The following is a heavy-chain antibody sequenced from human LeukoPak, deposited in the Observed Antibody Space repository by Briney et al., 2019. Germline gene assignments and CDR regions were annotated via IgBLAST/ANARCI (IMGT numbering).Heavy chain of an antibody. V-gene: IGHV3-21*01. Sequence: GGSLRLSCAASGFTFSSYSMNWVRQVPGKGLEWVSSISSSSSYIYYADSVKGRFTISRDNAKNSLYLQMNSLRAEDTAVYYCAREGGYSYGIDAFDIWGQGTMVTVSS. CDR3: AREGGYSYGIDAFDI. CDR1: GFTFSSYS. J-gene: IGHJ3*02. D-gene: IGHD5-18*01. CDR2: ISSSSSYI.